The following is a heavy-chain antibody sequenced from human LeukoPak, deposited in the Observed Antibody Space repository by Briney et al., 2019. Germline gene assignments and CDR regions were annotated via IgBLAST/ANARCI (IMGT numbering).Heavy chain of an antibody. CDR1: GYTFTSYD. Sequence: GASVKVSCKASGYTFTSYDINWVRQAPGQGLEWMGWINPNSGGTNYAQKFQGRVTMTRDTSISTAYMELSRLRSDDTAVYYCARESRRSGYDYWGQGTLVTVSS. D-gene: IGHD5-12*01. J-gene: IGHJ4*02. CDR2: INPNSGGT. V-gene: IGHV1-2*02. CDR3: ARESRRSGYDY.